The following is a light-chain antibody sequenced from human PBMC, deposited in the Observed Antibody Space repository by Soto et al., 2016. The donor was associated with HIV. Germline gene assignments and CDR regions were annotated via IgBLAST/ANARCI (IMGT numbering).Light chain of an antibody. CDR2: AAS. V-gene: IGKV1-NL1*01. CDR3: QLYYTTPWT. J-gene: IGKJ1*01. CDR1: QGISNS. Sequence: DIQMTQSPSSLSASIGDRVTISCRASQGISNSLAWYQQKPGKAPKLLLYAASTLEPGVPARFSGSGSGTDYTLTITSLQPDDFATYYCQLYYTTPWTFGQGTEVEIK.